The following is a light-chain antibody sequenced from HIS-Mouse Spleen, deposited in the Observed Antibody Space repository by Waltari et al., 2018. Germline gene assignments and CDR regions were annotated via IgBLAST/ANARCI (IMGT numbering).Light chain of an antibody. Sequence: EIVLTQSPGTLSLSPGERATLSCRASQSVSSSYLAWYQTKPGQAPRLLILCASSRATGIPDRFSGSGSGTDFTLTISRLEPEDFAVYYCQQYGSSPFTFGPGTKVDIK. CDR1: QSVSSSY. V-gene: IGKV3-20*01. CDR2: CAS. J-gene: IGKJ3*01. CDR3: QQYGSSPFT.